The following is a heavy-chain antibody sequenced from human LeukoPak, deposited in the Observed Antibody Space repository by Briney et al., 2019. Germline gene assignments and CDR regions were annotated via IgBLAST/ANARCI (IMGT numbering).Heavy chain of an antibody. CDR2: IYYSGST. CDR3: ARAGYYGMDV. Sequence: SETLSLTCDVYGGSFSGYYWSWLRQPPGKGLEWIGYIYYSGSTNYNPSLKSRVTISVDTSKNQFSLKLSSVTAADTAVYYCARAGYYGMDVWGQGTTVTVSS. V-gene: IGHV4-59*01. J-gene: IGHJ6*02. CDR1: GGSFSGYY.